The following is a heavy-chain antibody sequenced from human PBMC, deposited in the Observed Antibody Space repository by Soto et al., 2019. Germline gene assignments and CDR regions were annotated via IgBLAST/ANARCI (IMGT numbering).Heavy chain of an antibody. D-gene: IGHD3-10*01. CDR3: ARVGGSGSSIPIRYYYYYGMDV. CDR2: ISSSSSTI. J-gene: IGHJ6*02. V-gene: IGHV3-48*02. Sequence: GGSLRLSCAASGFTFSSYSMNWVRQAPGKGLEWVSYISSSSSTIYYADSVKGRFTISRDNAKNSLYLQMNSLRDEDTAVYYCARVGGSGSSIPIRYYYYYGMDVWGQGTTVTAP. CDR1: GFTFSSYS.